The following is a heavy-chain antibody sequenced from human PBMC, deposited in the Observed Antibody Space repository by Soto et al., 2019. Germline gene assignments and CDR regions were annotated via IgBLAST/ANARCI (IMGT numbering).Heavy chain of an antibody. D-gene: IGHD4-17*01. CDR1: ASPFTGYT. V-gene: IGHV1-18*04. CDR3: ARGTVTSGRWFGP. J-gene: IGHJ5*02. Sequence: QVHLVQSETEVKEPGASVKVSCKTSASPFTGYTINWVRQAPGQGLEWMGWISSLNGNTDYARKFQGRLTMTTNTSATTAYMELKNLRSDDTAVYFCARGTVTSGRWFGPWGQGTLVTVSS. CDR2: ISSLNGNT.